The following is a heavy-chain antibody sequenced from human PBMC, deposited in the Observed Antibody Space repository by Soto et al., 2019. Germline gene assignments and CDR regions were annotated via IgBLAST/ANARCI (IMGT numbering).Heavy chain of an antibody. Sequence: QVQLVQSGAEVKKPGASVKVSCKASGYTFTGYYMHWVRQAPGQGLEWMGWINPNSGGTNYAQKFQGRVTMTRDTSIRTAYMELSRLRSDDTAVYYCAKSIRGYSGYSGMDVWGQGTTVTVSS. V-gene: IGHV1-2*02. CDR1: GYTFTGYY. CDR2: INPNSGGT. J-gene: IGHJ6*02. D-gene: IGHD5-12*01. CDR3: AKSIRGYSGYSGMDV.